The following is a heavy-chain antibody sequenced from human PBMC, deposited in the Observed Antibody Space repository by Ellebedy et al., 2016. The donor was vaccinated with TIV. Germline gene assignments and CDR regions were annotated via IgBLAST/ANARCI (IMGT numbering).Heavy chain of an antibody. D-gene: IGHD6-13*01. Sequence: GGSLRLSXAASGFTFSDYYMSWIRQAPGKGLEWVSGISWNSGSIGYADSVKGRFTISRDNSKNTLYLQMNSLRAEDTAVYYCARDGDVAAAGTWYYWGQGTLVTVSS. J-gene: IGHJ4*02. V-gene: IGHV3-9*01. CDR3: ARDGDVAAAGTWYY. CDR2: ISWNSGSI. CDR1: GFTFSDYY.